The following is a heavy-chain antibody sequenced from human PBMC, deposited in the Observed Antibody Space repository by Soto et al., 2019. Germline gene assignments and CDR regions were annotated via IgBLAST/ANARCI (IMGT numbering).Heavy chain of an antibody. V-gene: IGHV4-31*03. D-gene: IGHD6-13*01. CDR1: GGSIRSGGYY. J-gene: IGHJ6*02. CDR3: ARGNSRPFVGSGYDGLDV. Sequence: QVQLQESGPVLVKPSQTLSLTCTVSGGSIRSGGYYWGWIRQHPGKGLEWIGYVYYSGSTYDNQSLKSRVPISVETSKNQFSLKLSSVTAADTAVYYCARGNSRPFVGSGYDGLDVWGQGTTVTVSS. CDR2: VYYSGST.